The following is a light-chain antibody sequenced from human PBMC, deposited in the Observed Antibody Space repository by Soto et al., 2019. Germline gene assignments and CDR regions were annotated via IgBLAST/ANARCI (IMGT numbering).Light chain of an antibody. Sequence: EIVLTQSPATLSFSPGERASLSCRASQSVSRYLAWYQQKPGQAPRLLIYDASNRATGIPDRFSGSGSGTHFTLTISRLEPGDFAVYYCQHFGGTTFTFGQGTRLEI. J-gene: IGKJ5*01. CDR1: QSVSRY. CDR3: QHFGGTTFT. V-gene: IGKV3-11*01. CDR2: DAS.